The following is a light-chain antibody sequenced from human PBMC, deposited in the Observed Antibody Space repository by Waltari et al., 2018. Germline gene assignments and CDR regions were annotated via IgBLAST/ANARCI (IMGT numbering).Light chain of an antibody. CDR2: GAS. J-gene: IGKJ2*02. Sequence: EIVMTQSPATLSVSPGERATLSCRASQSVSSNLAWYQQKPGQAPRLLIYGASTRATGISARFSGSGSGTEFTLTISSMQSEGFAVYYCQQYNNWPPSTFGQGTKLEIK. CDR3: QQYNNWPPST. CDR1: QSVSSN. V-gene: IGKV3-15*01.